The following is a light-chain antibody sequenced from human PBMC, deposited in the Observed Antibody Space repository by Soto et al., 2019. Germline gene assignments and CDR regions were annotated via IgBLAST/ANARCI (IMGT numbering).Light chain of an antibody. Sequence: DIQMTQSPSSVSASVGDRVTITCRASQSISSWLAWYQQKPGKAPKLLIYKASSLESGVPSRFSGSGSGTEFTLTISSLEAEDVAFYWCQQYFDVPFTFGGGTKVDIK. V-gene: IGKV1-5*03. CDR2: KAS. CDR1: QSISSW. J-gene: IGKJ4*01. CDR3: QQYFDVPFT.